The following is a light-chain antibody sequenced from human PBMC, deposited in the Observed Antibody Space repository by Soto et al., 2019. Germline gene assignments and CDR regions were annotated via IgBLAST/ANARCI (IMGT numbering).Light chain of an antibody. CDR1: SSYVGGYNY. Sequence: QSVLTQPASVSGSPGQSITISCTGTSSYVGGYNYVSWYQQNPGKAPKLMIYDVSNRPSGVSNRFSGSKSGNTASLTISGLQAEDEVDYYCSSYTSSSSYVFGTGTKVTVL. CDR2: DVS. CDR3: SSYTSSSSYV. V-gene: IGLV2-14*01. J-gene: IGLJ1*01.